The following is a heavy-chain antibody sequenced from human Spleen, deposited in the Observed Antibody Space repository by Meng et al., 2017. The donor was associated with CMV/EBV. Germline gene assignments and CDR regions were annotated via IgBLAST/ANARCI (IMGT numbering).Heavy chain of an antibody. CDR2: IIPIFGTA. J-gene: IGHJ4*02. CDR3: ASGSSGYYYYFDY. Sequence: KAAGGNFSSYAISWVRQAPGQGLEWMGGIIPIFGTANYAQKFQGRVTITTDESTSTAYMELSSLRSEDTAVYYCASGSSGYYYYFDYWGQGTLVTVSS. V-gene: IGHV1-69*05. D-gene: IGHD3-22*01. CDR1: GGNFSSYA.